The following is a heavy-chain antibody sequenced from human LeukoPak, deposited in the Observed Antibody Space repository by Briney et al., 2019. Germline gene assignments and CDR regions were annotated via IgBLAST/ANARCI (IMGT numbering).Heavy chain of an antibody. J-gene: IGHJ4*02. D-gene: IGHD6-13*01. CDR3: AAPEGSGIAAAGTLDY. CDR1: GGSISSYY. V-gene: IGHV4-59*12. Sequence: SETLSLTCTVSGGSISSYYWSWIRQPPGKGLEWIGYIYYSGSTNYNPSLKSRVTISVDTSKNQFSLKLSSVTAADTAVYYCAAPEGSGIAAAGTLDYWGQGTLITVSS. CDR2: IYYSGST.